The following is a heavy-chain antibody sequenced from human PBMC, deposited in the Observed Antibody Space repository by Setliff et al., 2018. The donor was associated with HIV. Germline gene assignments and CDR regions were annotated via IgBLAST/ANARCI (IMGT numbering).Heavy chain of an antibody. CDR2: IFYSGNT. Sequence: SETLSLTCAVYGGSFSGYYWTYIRQPPGKGLEWIGSIFYSGNTHYNPSLKSRVTISVDTSKNQFSLKLSSVTAADTAVYYCARASLPGWFDPWGQGTLVTVSS. D-gene: IGHD3-10*01. CDR1: GGSFSGYY. CDR3: ARASLPGWFDP. V-gene: IGHV4-34*12. J-gene: IGHJ5*02.